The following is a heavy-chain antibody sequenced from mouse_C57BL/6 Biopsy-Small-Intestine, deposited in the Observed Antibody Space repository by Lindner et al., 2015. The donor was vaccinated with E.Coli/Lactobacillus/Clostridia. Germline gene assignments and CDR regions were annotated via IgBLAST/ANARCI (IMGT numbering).Heavy chain of an antibody. CDR2: INPHSGDT. D-gene: IGHD2-12*01. V-gene: IGHV1-7*01. Sequence: SVKVSCKASGFPFTTYYTHWGRQAPGQGLEWMGCINPHSGDTIYTQKFQDRVTMTRDTSSSTVYMELSSLKYDDTAVYYCMRDLLGSQGTTFDLWGQGTMVTVSS. J-gene: IGHJ3*01. CDR3: MRDLLGSQGTTFDL. CDR1: GFPFTTYY.